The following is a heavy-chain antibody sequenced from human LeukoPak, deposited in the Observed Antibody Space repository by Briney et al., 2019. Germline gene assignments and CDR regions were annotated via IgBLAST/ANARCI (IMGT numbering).Heavy chain of an antibody. CDR3: ARLSAYYYGSQFYYYMDV. CDR2: IRYDGSNK. CDR1: GFTFSSYG. D-gene: IGHD3-10*01. V-gene: IGHV3-30*02. Sequence: GGSLRLSCAASGFTFSSYGMHWVRQAPGKGLEWVAFIRYDGSNKYYADSVKGRFTISRDNSKNTLYLQMNSLRAEDTALYYCARLSAYYYGSQFYYYMDVWGKGTTVTVS. J-gene: IGHJ6*03.